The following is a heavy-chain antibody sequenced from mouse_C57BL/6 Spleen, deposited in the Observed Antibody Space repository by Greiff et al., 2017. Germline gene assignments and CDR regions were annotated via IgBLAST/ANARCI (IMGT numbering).Heavy chain of an antibody. CDR3: ARGGDGYDFDD. CDR1: GYTFTSYG. CDR2: IYLGNGYT. D-gene: IGHD2-2*01. J-gene: IGHJ2*01. V-gene: IGHV1-58*01. Sequence: EVQLQQSGAELVRPGSSVKMSCKTSGYTFTSYGINWVKQRPGQGLEWIGYIYLGNGYTEYNEKFKGKATLTSDTSSSTAYMQRSSLTSEDSAIYFCARGGDGYDFDDWGQGTTLTVSS.